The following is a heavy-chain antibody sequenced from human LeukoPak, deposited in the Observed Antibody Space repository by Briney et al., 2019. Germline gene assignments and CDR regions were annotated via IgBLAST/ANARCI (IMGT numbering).Heavy chain of an antibody. J-gene: IGHJ6*02. CDR1: GGSISSGGYY. Sequence: PSETLSLTCTVSGGSISSGGYYWSWIRQHPGKGLEWIGYIYYSGSTNYNPSLKSRVTISVDTSKNQFSLKLSSVTAADTAVYCCARFPRIQLWSSYGMDVWGQGTTVTVSS. V-gene: IGHV4-31*03. D-gene: IGHD5-18*01. CDR2: IYYSGST. CDR3: ARFPRIQLWSSYGMDV.